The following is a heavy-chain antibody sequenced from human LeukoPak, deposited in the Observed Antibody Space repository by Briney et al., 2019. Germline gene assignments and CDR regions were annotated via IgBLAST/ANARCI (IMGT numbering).Heavy chain of an antibody. D-gene: IGHD4-17*01. V-gene: IGHV4-59*01. Sequence: TSETLSLTCTVSGASISSYYWSWLRQPPGKGLEWIGYIDYSGSTNYTPSLKSRVTISVDTSKNQFSLKLSSVTAADTALYYCAREAWVSGDSKYRYYGIDVWGQGTTVTVSS. CDR1: GASISSYY. J-gene: IGHJ6*02. CDR3: AREAWVSGDSKYRYYGIDV. CDR2: IDYSGST.